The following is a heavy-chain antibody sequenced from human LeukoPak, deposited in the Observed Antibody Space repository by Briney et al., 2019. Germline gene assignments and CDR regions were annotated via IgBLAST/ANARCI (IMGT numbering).Heavy chain of an antibody. CDR2: IGGSGANT. CDR1: GFTFSNYC. Sequence: GGSLRLSCAASGFTFSNYCMSWVRQAPGKGLEWVSAIGGSGANTYYADSVKGRFTISRDNSKTTLYLQMNSLRAEDTAVYYCAKVTDGSTTYWGQGTLVTVSS. J-gene: IGHJ4*02. V-gene: IGHV3-23*01. CDR3: AKVTDGSTTY. D-gene: IGHD5-24*01.